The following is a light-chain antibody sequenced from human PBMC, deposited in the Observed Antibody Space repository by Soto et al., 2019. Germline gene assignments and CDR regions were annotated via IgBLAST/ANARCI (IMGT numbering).Light chain of an antibody. V-gene: IGKV3-20*01. Sequence: EIVLAQSPGTQSLSPGERATLSCRASQSVSGSYLAWYQQKPGQAPRLLIYGASSRATGIPDRFSGSGSGTDFTLTISRLEPEDFAVYYCQQYGSSPWTFGQGTKVDIK. CDR3: QQYGSSPWT. CDR1: QSVSGSY. J-gene: IGKJ1*01. CDR2: GAS.